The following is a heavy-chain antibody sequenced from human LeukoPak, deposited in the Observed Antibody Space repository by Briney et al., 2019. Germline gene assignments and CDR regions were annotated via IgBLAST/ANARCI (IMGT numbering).Heavy chain of an antibody. CDR2: IKQDGSEK. CDR1: GFTFSSYW. D-gene: IGHD4-17*01. CDR3: ARVSTVATRRLDY. J-gene: IGHJ4*02. Sequence: GGSLRLSCAASGFTFSSYWMSWVRQAPGKGLEWVANIKQDGSEKYYVDSVKGRFTISRDNAKNSLYLQMNSLRAEDTAVYYCARVSTVATRRLDYWGQGTLVTVSS. V-gene: IGHV3-7*01.